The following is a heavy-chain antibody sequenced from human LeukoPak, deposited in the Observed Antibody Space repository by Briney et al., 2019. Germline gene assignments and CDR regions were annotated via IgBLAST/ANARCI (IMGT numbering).Heavy chain of an antibody. CDR2: INEDESDK. J-gene: IGHJ3*02. CDR1: GFIFGDYC. CDR3: ARDPYKRGGYGAFDI. Sequence: GGSLRLSCAASGFIFGDYCMTWVRQTPGTGLEWGANINEDESDKFYVDSVKGRFTVSRDNAKNSLFLVMDSLRAEDTGVYYCARDPYKRGGYGAFDIWGQGTMVTVSS. D-gene: IGHD3-22*01. V-gene: IGHV3-7*01.